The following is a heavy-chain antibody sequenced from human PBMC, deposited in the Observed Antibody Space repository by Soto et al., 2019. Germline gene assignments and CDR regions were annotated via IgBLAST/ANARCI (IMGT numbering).Heavy chain of an antibody. J-gene: IGHJ4*02. CDR3: ARSVAVPGAHIDY. CDR1: GGSISGSY. Sequence: SETLSLTCSVSGGSISGSYWSWIRQSPGKGLEWLGYVYYTGSTNYSPSLRSRVSISVDTSKNEFSLRLSSVTAADTAVYFCARSVAVPGAHIDYWGRGTQVTVSA. V-gene: IGHV4-59*01. D-gene: IGHD6-19*01. CDR2: VYYTGST.